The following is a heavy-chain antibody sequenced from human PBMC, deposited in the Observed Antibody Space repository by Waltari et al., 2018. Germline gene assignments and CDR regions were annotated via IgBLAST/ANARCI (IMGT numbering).Heavy chain of an antibody. CDR2: ITVSDDT. CDR1: GIIFNNFA. CDR3: AKPFYNWDDPLHS. J-gene: IGHJ4*02. D-gene: IGHD1-20*01. V-gene: IGHV3-23*01. Sequence: EVQLLESGGGLVQPGGSLRLSCAASGIIFNNFAINWVRLAPGRGLGWVAAITVSDDTFYADSVMGRFTVSRDTSKNTVYLQMNGLRAEDTAIYYCAKPFYNWDDPLHSWGQGTLVAVSS.